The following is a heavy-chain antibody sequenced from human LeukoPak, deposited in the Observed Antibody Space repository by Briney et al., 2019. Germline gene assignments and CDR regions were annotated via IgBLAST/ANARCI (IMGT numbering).Heavy chain of an antibody. CDR3: ARQGYCSGGSCYKLYYFDY. Sequence: GGSLRLSCAASGFTFSNYAMIWVRQAPGKGLEWVSAISNRGTATYYADSVKGRFTISRDNSKNTLYLQMNSLRAEDTALYYCARQGYCSGGSCYKLYYFDYWGQGTLVTVSS. V-gene: IGHV3-23*01. CDR1: GFTFSNYA. D-gene: IGHD2-15*01. CDR2: ISNRGTAT. J-gene: IGHJ4*02.